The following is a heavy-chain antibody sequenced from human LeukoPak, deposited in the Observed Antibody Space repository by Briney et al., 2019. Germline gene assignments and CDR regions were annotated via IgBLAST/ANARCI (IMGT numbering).Heavy chain of an antibody. Sequence: GGSLRLSCAASGFTFSSYWMNWARQAPGKGLEWVSSISSSSSYIYYADSVKGRFTISRDNAKNSLYLQMNSLRAEDTAVYYCARGPVDTAMVTRFDPWGQGTLVTVSS. CDR1: GFTFSSYW. V-gene: IGHV3-21*01. D-gene: IGHD5-18*01. CDR3: ARGPVDTAMVTRFDP. J-gene: IGHJ5*02. CDR2: ISSSSSYI.